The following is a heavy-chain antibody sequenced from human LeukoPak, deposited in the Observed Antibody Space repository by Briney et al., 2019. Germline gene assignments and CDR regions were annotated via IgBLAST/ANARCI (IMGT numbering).Heavy chain of an antibody. CDR1: GGSISSGSYY. D-gene: IGHD3-9*01. CDR2: IYTSGST. J-gene: IGHJ2*01. V-gene: IGHV4-61*02. Sequence: SQTLSLTCTVSGGSISSGSYYWSWIRQPAGKGLEWIGRIYTSGSTNYNPSLKSRVTISVDTSKNQFSLKLSSVTAADTAVYYCAREGDYDILTGPRGSEYFDLWGRGTLVTVSS. CDR3: AREGDYDILTGPRGSEYFDL.